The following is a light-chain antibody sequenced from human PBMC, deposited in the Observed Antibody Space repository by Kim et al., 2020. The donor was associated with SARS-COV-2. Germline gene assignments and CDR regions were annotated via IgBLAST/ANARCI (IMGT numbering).Light chain of an antibody. Sequence: EIVMTQSPGTLSVSPGERATLSCRASQSVRNNLAWYQQKPGQAPRLLIFGASTRATGIPARFSGSGSGTEFTLTISSLQSEDFAVYYCQQYNNWPPYTFGQGTKLEIK. J-gene: IGKJ2*01. V-gene: IGKV3-15*01. CDR3: QQYNNWPPYT. CDR1: QSVRNN. CDR2: GAS.